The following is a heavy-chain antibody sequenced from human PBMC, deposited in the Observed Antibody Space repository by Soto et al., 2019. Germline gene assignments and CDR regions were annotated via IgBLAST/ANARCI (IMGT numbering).Heavy chain of an antibody. Sequence: PGESLKISCKGSGYSFTSYWIGWVRQMPGKGLEWMGIIYPGDSDTRYSPSFQGQVTISADKSISTAYLQWSSLKASDTAMYYCARHLGGYYYDSSGYAHYYYYGMDVWGQGTTVTV. CDR1: GYSFTSYW. V-gene: IGHV5-51*01. J-gene: IGHJ6*02. D-gene: IGHD3-22*01. CDR3: ARHLGGYYYDSSGYAHYYYYGMDV. CDR2: IYPGDSDT.